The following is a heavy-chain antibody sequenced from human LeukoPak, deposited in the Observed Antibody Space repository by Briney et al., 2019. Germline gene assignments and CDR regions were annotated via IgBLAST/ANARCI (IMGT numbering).Heavy chain of an antibody. J-gene: IGHJ6*02. CDR3: ARPYYDILTGYFRGYYYGVDV. D-gene: IGHD3-9*01. V-gene: IGHV3-74*01. CDR1: GFTFSNYW. Sequence: GGSLRLSCAASGFTFSNYWMHWVRQAPGKGLVWVSRINNDGSLTSYADSVKGRFTISRDNAKNTLYLQMNSLRAEDTAVYYCARPYYDILTGYFRGYYYGVDVWGQGTTVTVSS. CDR2: INNDGSLT.